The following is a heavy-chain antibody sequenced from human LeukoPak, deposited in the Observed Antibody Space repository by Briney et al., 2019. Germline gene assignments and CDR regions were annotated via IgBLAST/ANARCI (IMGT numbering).Heavy chain of an antibody. CDR2: INWNGGST. CDR3: ARASNLDTDLTDWNDPYYFDY. D-gene: IGHD1-1*01. V-gene: IGHV3-20*01. CDR1: GFPLNDYG. Sequence: GGPLSLPCAAPGFPLNDYGLTGVAQAPGKGLGGASGINWNGGSTGYADSVKGRFTISRDNAKNSLYLQMNSLRAEDTALYHCARASNLDTDLTDWNDPYYFDYWGQGTLVTVSS. J-gene: IGHJ4*02.